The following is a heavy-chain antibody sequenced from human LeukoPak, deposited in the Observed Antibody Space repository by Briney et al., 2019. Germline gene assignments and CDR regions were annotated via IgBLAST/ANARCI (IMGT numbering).Heavy chain of an antibody. Sequence: AGSLRLSCAASGFTFSSYAMSWVRQPPGKGLDWVSAISGSGGSTYYADSVKGRFTISRDNSKNTLYLQMNSLRAEDTAVYYCAKVFFGDYGEFDYWGQGTLVTVSS. D-gene: IGHD4-17*01. CDR1: GFTFSSYA. CDR2: ISGSGGST. CDR3: AKVFFGDYGEFDY. V-gene: IGHV3-23*01. J-gene: IGHJ4*02.